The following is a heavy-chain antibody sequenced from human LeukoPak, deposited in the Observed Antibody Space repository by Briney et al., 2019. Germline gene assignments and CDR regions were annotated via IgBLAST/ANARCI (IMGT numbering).Heavy chain of an antibody. CDR3: ARWFDY. CDR2: TYYSGST. J-gene: IGHJ4*02. Sequence: SETLSLTCTVSGGSISSSSYYWGWIRQPPRKGLEWIGSTYYSGSTYYNPSLKSRVTISVDTSKNQFSLKLSSVTAADTAVYYCARWFDYWGQGTLVTVSS. CDR1: GGSISSSSYY. V-gene: IGHV4-39*01.